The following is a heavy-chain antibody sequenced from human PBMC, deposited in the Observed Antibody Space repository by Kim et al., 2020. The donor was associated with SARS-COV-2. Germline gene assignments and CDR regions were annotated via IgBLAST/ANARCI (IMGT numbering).Heavy chain of an antibody. CDR1: GFTVSSNY. D-gene: IGHD5-18*01. CDR3: AGGRGSSYGYAY. CDR2: IYSGGST. J-gene: IGHJ4*02. V-gene: IGHV3-66*02. Sequence: GGSLRLSCAASGFTVSSNYMSWVRQAPGKGLECVSVIYSGGSTYYAYSVKGRFTISRDSSKNTLYLQMNSLRIEDTAVYYCAGGRGSSYGYAYWGQGTLVTVSS.